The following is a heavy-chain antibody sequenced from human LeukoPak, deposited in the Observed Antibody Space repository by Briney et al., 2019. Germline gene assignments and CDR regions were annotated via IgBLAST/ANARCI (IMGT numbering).Heavy chain of an antibody. V-gene: IGHV1-69*05. CDR3: ARAPAPYCSSTSCLLYYYYYYYMDV. CDR1: AGTFSIYA. J-gene: IGHJ6*03. D-gene: IGHD2-2*01. Sequence: ASVTLSFTSSAGTFSIYAISWVRQAPGQGHEWMGGVIPIFGTANYAQKFQGRVTITTDESTSTAYMELSSLRSEDTAVYYCARAPAPYCSSTSCLLYYYYYYYMDVWGKGTTVTVSS. CDR2: VIPIFGTA.